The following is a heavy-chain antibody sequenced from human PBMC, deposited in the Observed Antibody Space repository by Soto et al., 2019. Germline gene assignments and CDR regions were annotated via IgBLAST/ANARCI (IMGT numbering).Heavy chain of an antibody. CDR3: AKDKGVTSLDY. CDR1: GLNFRAAG. Sequence: GSLRLSCAASGLNFRAAGMHWVRQAPGKGLEWVAFISSDGNDKYYADSVKGRFTISRDDSMNSLYLQMNTLRADDSAVYYCAKDKGVTSLDYWGQGTLVTVSS. D-gene: IGHD3-10*01. V-gene: IGHV3-30*18. J-gene: IGHJ4*02. CDR2: ISSDGNDK.